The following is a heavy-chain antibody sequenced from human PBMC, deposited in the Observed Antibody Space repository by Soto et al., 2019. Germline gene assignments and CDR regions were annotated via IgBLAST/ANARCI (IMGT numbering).Heavy chain of an antibody. CDR1: GFIFSTYV. CDR3: AQSPSLTQRGCFDY. V-gene: IGHV3-30*18. CDR2: MSYDGSNE. D-gene: IGHD3-9*01. J-gene: IGHJ4*02. Sequence: QVYLVESGGGVVQPGRSLRLSCAASGFIFSTYVIHWVRQAPGKGPEWVAVMSYDGSNEYYADSVQGRFTISRDNSKNTLYLQISSLTLEDTAVYYCAQSPSLTQRGCFDYWGQGALVTVSS.